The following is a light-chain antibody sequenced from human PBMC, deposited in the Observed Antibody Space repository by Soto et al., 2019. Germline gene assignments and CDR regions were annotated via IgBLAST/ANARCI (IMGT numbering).Light chain of an antibody. V-gene: IGKV3-20*01. CDR1: QTLNSGY. Sequence: EIVLTQSPGTLSLSPGERATLSCRTSQTLNSGYLAWYQQKPGRAPRLLIYAASSRATDIPDRFSGSGSGTDFILTISSLEPEDFAVYYCQQYGSSPYTFGQGTKLEIK. CDR3: QQYGSSPYT. CDR2: AAS. J-gene: IGKJ2*01.